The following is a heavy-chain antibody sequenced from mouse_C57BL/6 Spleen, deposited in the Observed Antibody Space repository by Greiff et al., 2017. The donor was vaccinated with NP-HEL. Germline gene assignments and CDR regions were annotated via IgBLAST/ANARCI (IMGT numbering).Heavy chain of an antibody. CDR3: ARHSSEAMDY. J-gene: IGHJ4*01. V-gene: IGHV5-16*01. CDR2: INYDGSST. Sequence: EVKLMESEGGLVQPGSSMKLSCTASGFTFSDYYMAWVRQVPEKGLEWVANINYDGSSTYYLDSLKSRFIISRDNAKNILYLQMSSLKSEDTATYYCARHSSEAMDYWGQGTSVTVSS. D-gene: IGHD3-2*02. CDR1: GFTFSDYY.